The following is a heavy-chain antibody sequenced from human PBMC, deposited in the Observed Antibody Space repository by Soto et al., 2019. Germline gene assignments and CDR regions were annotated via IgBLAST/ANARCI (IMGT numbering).Heavy chain of an antibody. J-gene: IGHJ5*02. D-gene: IGHD2-21*02. CDR2: IKSKTDGGET. V-gene: IGHV3-15*07. Sequence: GGSLRLSCAASGFTFSNAWMNWVRQAPGKGLEWVGRIKSKTDGGETDYAAPVKGRFTISRDDSKNTLYLQMNSLKTEDTAVYYCTTDCGGDCYHLAGWGNWFDPWGQGTLVTVSS. CDR1: GFTFSNAW. CDR3: TTDCGGDCYHLAGWGNWFDP.